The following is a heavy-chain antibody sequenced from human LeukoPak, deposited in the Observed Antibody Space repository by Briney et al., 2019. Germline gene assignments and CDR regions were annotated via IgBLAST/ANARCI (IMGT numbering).Heavy chain of an antibody. CDR2: ISYDGSNK. CDR3: ARAPLGLQFEAFDI. D-gene: IGHD5-24*01. Sequence: PGGSLRLSCAASGFTFSSYAMHWVRQAPGKGLEWVAVISYDGSNKYYADSVKGRFTISRDNSKNTLYLQMNSLRAEDTAVYYCARAPLGLQFEAFDIWGQGTMVTVSS. CDR1: GFTFSSYA. V-gene: IGHV3-30-3*01. J-gene: IGHJ3*02.